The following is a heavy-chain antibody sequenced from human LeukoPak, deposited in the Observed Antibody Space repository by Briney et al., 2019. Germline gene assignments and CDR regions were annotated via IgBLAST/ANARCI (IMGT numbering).Heavy chain of an antibody. J-gene: IGHJ3*02. Sequence: GGSLRLSCAASGFSFSSYSMNWVRQAPGKGLEWVSSISSSSSYIYYADSVKGRFTISRDNAKNSLYQQMNSLRVEDTAVYYCARGTSGYARDDAFEIWGRGTMVTVSS. CDR2: ISSSSSYI. D-gene: IGHD3-22*01. CDR1: GFSFSSYS. V-gene: IGHV3-21*01. CDR3: ARGTSGYARDDAFEI.